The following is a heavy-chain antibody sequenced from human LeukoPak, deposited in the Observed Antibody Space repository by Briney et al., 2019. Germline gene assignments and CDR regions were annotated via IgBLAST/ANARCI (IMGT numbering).Heavy chain of an antibody. CDR1: GITFSSYT. CDR2: ISPSGGGT. J-gene: IGHJ4*02. Sequence: GGSLRLSCAASGITFSSYTMSWVRQAPGQGLEWVSAISPSGGGTYYADSVKGRFTISRDNSKDTLYLQMNSLRVDDTAVYYCATDLYDSSPDFWGQGTLVTVSS. D-gene: IGHD3-22*01. V-gene: IGHV3-23*01. CDR3: ATDLYDSSPDF.